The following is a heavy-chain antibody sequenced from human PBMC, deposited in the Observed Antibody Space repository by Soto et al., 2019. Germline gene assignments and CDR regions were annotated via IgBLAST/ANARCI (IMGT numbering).Heavy chain of an antibody. CDR1: GGSIGSGDYY. D-gene: IGHD6-13*01. CDR3: ARDVSSKWHYFDY. Sequence: PSETLSLTCIVSGGSIGSGDYYWSWIRQHLGKGLEWIGYIYYSGSAYYNPSLKSRVTMSVDTSKNQFSLKLSSVTAADTAIYFCARDVSSKWHYFDYWGQGTLVTVSS. J-gene: IGHJ4*02. CDR2: IYYSGSA. V-gene: IGHV4-31*03.